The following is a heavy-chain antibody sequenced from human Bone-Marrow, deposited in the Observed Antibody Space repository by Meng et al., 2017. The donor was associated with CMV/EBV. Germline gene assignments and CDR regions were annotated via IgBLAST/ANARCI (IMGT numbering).Heavy chain of an antibody. V-gene: IGHV5-51*01. CDR3: ARHCSSTSCYRGPNWFDP. CDR2: IYPGDSDT. CDR1: GYSFTSYW. J-gene: IGHJ5*02. D-gene: IGHD2-2*01. Sequence: KVSCKGSGYSFTSYWIGWVRQMPGKGLEWMGIIYPGDSDTRYSPSFQGQVTISADKSISTAYLQWSSLKASDTAMYYCARHCSSTSCYRGPNWFDPWGQGTLVTVSS.